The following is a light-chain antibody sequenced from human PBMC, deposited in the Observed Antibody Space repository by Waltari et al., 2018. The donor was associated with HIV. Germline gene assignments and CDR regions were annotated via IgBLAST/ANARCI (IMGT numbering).Light chain of an antibody. J-gene: IGLJ2*01. CDR3: AAWTDSLRGVV. CDR1: SSNIGRFY. Sequence: QSVLTQPPSASGTPGQRVTISCSGSSSNIGRFYVYWYQQLPGSAPKLLIYKNNQWPSGVPDRFSGSKSGTSASLAISGLRSEDEADYYCAAWTDSLRGVVFGGGTKLSVL. CDR2: KNN. V-gene: IGLV1-47*01.